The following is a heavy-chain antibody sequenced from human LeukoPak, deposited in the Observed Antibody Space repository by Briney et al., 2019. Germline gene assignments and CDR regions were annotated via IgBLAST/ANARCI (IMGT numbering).Heavy chain of an antibody. J-gene: IGHJ4*02. V-gene: IGHV3-48*03. CDR3: ARETPPVGGSHDDYDY. CDR1: GFTFSSYE. Sequence: PGGSLTLSCAASGFTFSSYEMNWVRQAPGKGREGVSYISSSGSAIYYADSVKGRFTISRDNAKNSLYLQMNSLRAEDTAVYYCARETPPVGGSHDDYDYWGQGTLVTVSS. D-gene: IGHD1-26*01. CDR2: ISSSGSAI.